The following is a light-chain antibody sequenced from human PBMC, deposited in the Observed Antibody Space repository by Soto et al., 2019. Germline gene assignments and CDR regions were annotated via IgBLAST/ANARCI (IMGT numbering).Light chain of an antibody. CDR2: EVS. V-gene: IGLV2-14*01. CDR1: SSDVGGYNY. Sequence: QSALTQPASVSGSPGQSITISCTGTSSDVGGYNYVSWYQQHPGKAPKVIIHEVSNRPSGVSNRFSGSKSGNTASLTISGLQAEDEADYYCSSYTTSSTLVFGGGTKLTVL. J-gene: IGLJ3*02. CDR3: SSYTTSSTLV.